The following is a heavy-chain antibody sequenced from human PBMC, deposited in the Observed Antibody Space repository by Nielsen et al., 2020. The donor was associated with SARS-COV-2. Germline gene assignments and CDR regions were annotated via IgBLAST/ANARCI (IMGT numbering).Heavy chain of an antibody. J-gene: IGHJ3*02. CDR3: ARPTFLPVARGSNSFDAFDM. CDR1: GYTFANHD. CDR2: MNPNIGKA. Sequence: SVKVSCKASGYTFANHDIHWVRQASGQGLEWMGWMNPNIGKAGYAQRFQGRLTMTSDTSTSTAYIELSSLRSEDTAVYYCARPTFLPVARGSNSFDAFDMWGQGTMVTVSS. V-gene: IGHV1-8*01. D-gene: IGHD2/OR15-2a*01.